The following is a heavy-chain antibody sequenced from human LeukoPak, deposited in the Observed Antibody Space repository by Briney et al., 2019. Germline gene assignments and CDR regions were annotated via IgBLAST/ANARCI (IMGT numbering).Heavy chain of an antibody. D-gene: IGHD6-13*01. J-gene: IGHJ4*02. Sequence: KASETLSLTCTVSGGSISNYYWSWIRQPPGKGLEWIGYIYSSGHTNYNPSLKNRDTISVDTSKNQFSLNLTSVTAADTAVYYCARHFGGAAAPLPFDYWGQGTLVTVSS. CDR3: ARHFGGAAAPLPFDY. CDR2: IYSSGHT. CDR1: GGSISNYY. V-gene: IGHV4-59*08.